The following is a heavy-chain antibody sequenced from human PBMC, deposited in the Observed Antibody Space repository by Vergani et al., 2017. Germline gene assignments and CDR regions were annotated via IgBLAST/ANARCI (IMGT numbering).Heavy chain of an antibody. CDR1: GFTFSDYY. J-gene: IGHJ4*02. CDR2: ISSSGSTI. Sequence: QVQLVESGGGLVKPGGSLRLSCAASGFTFSDYYMSWIRQAPGKGLEWVSYISSSGSTIYYADSVKGRFTICRDNAKYSRYLQMNSLRAEDTAVYYCGRASIAVAGXMDYWGQGTLVTGSS. D-gene: IGHD6-19*01. CDR3: GRASIAVAGXMDY. V-gene: IGHV3-11*01.